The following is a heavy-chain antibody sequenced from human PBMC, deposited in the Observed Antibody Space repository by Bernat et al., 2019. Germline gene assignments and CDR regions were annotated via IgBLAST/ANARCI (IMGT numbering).Heavy chain of an antibody. CDR1: GFTFSSYA. D-gene: IGHD6-19*01. Sequence: QVQLVESGGGVVQPGRSLRLSCAASGFTFSSYAMHWVRQAPGKGLEWVAVISYDGSNKYYADSVKGRFTISRDNSRNTLYVQMNSLRADDTAVYYCAKDYDTGWSGCFDPWGQGTLVTVSS. CDR2: ISYDGSNK. J-gene: IGHJ5*02. V-gene: IGHV3-30-3*01. CDR3: AKDYDTGWSGCFDP.